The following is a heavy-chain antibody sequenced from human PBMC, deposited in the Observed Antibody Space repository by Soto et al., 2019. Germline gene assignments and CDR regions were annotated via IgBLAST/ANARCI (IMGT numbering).Heavy chain of an antibody. D-gene: IGHD6-6*01. J-gene: IGHJ6*03. CDR3: ARVGDYSSSPTSYYYYYYYMDV. CDR1: GFTVSSNY. Sequence: GGSLRLSCAASGFTVSSNYMSWVRQAPGKGLEWVSVIYSGGSTYYADSVKGRFTISRDNSKNTLYLQMNSLRAEDTAVYYCARVGDYSSSPTSYYYYYYYMDVWGKGTTVTVSS. V-gene: IGHV3-66*01. CDR2: IYSGGST.